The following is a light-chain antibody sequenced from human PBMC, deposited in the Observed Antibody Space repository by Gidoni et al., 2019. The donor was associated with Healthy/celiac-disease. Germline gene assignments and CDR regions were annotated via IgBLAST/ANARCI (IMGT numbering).Light chain of an antibody. V-gene: IGKV3-11*01. CDR1: QSVRSY. Sequence: ELVLTQSPATLSVSPGESATLSCRARQSVRSYLAWYQQKPGQAPRLLIYDASNRATGIPARFSGSGSGTDFTLTISSLEPEDFAVYYCQQRSNWPLTFGGGTKVEIK. J-gene: IGKJ4*01. CDR2: DAS. CDR3: QQRSNWPLT.